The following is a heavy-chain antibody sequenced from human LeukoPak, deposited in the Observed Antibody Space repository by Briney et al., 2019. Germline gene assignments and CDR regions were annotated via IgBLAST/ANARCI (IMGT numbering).Heavy chain of an antibody. D-gene: IGHD5-18*01. CDR3: VREARGYHYTYFDY. V-gene: IGHV3-13*01. CDR1: GFTLGSHD. Sequence: GGSLRLSCTASGFTLGSHDMHWVRQIPGQGLEWVTAVSSGFHAFFSDSVQGRFTVSREDARNSLYLQMNSLRAGDTAVYYCVREARGYHYTYFDYWGQGTLVTVSS. CDR2: VSSGFHA. J-gene: IGHJ4*02.